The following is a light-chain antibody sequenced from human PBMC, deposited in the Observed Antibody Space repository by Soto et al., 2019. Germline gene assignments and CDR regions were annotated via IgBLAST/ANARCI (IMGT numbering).Light chain of an antibody. CDR3: QQSYSTLSFT. CDR2: AAS. Sequence: DIQMTQSPSSLSASVGDRITITCRASENIARHLNWYQQKPGKAPNLLIYAASNLQNGVPLRFRGGGSRTDFTLTISNLQPEDFATYYCQQSYSTLSFTFGQGTRLEIK. CDR1: ENIARH. J-gene: IGKJ5*01. V-gene: IGKV1-39*01.